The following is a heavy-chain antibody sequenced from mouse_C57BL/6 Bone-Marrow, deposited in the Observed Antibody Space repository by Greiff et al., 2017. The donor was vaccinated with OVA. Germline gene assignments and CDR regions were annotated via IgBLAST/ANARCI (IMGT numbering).Heavy chain of an antibody. V-gene: IGHV5-6*02. Sequence: EVMLVESGGDLVKPGGSLKLSCAASGFTFSSYGMSWVSQTPEKRLEWVGTISSGGSYTYYTDSVKGRVTISRDNAKNTLYLQMSSLKSEDTAMYYCARRITTPGFDYWGQGTTLPVSS. CDR2: ISSGGSYT. CDR3: ARRITTPGFDY. CDR1: GFTFSSYG. J-gene: IGHJ2*01. D-gene: IGHD1-1*01.